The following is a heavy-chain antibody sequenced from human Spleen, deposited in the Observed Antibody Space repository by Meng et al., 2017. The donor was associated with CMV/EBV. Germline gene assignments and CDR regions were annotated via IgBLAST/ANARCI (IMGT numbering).Heavy chain of an antibody. D-gene: IGHD2-15*01. CDR2: INPNSGGT. Sequence: ASVKVSCKASGYTFTGYYMHWVRQAPGQGLEWMGWINPNSGGTNYAQKFQGRVTMTRDTSISTAYMELSSLRSEDTAVYYCARGVVRDQSYYYYGMDVWGQGTTVTVSS. CDR3: ARGVVRDQSYYYYGMDV. CDR1: GYTFTGYY. V-gene: IGHV1-2*02. J-gene: IGHJ6*02.